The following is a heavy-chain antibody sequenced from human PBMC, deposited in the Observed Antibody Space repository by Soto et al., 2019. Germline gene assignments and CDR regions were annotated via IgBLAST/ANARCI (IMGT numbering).Heavy chain of an antibody. J-gene: IGHJ6*02. V-gene: IGHV4-31*03. CDR1: GCSISSGGYY. CDR2: IYYSGST. Sequence: SETLSLTCTVSGCSISSGGYYWSWIRQHPGKGLEWIGYIYYSGSTYYNPSLKSRVTISVDTSKNQFSLKLSSVTAADTAVYYCARDPRDSYYGMDVWGQGTTVTVSS. CDR3: ARDPRDSYYGMDV.